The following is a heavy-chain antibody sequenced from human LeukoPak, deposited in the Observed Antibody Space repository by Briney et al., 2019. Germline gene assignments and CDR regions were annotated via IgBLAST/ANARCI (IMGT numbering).Heavy chain of an antibody. CDR1: GGTFSSYA. J-gene: IGHJ4*02. CDR3: ARGLGDYYDTSGYYYAVPAH. V-gene: IGHV1-69*04. D-gene: IGHD3-22*01. Sequence: SVKVSCKASGGTFSSYAISWVRQAPGQGLEWMGRIIPILGIANYAQKFQGRVTITADKSTSTAYMELSSLRSEDTAVYYCARGLGDYYDTSGYYYAVPAHWGQGTLVTVSS. CDR2: IIPILGIA.